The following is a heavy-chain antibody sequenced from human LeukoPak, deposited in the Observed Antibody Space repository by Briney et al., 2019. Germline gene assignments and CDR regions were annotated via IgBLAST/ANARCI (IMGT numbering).Heavy chain of an antibody. V-gene: IGHV1-8*01. CDR1: GYTFTSYD. D-gene: IGHD4-17*01. J-gene: IGHJ3*02. CDR3: AREGRTTVTPRPDGFDI. CDR2: MNPNSGNT. Sequence: GASVKVSCKASGYTFTSYDINWVRQATGQGLEWMGWMNPNSGNTGYAQKFQGRVTMTRNTSISTAYMELSSLRSEDTAVYYCAREGRTTVTPRPDGFDIWGQGTMVTVSS.